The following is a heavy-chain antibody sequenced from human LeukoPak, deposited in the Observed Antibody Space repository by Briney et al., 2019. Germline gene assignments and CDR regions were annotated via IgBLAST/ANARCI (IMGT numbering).Heavy chain of an antibody. Sequence: ASVKVSCKASGGTSSSYAISWVRQAPGQGLEWMGGIIPIFGTANYAQKFQGRVTITADKSTSTAYMELSSLRSEDTAVYYCARAGGWCSGGSCYTLSAFDYWGQGTLVTVSS. CDR3: ARAGGWCSGGSCYTLSAFDY. CDR2: IIPIFGTA. D-gene: IGHD2-15*01. J-gene: IGHJ4*02. V-gene: IGHV1-69*06. CDR1: GGTSSSYA.